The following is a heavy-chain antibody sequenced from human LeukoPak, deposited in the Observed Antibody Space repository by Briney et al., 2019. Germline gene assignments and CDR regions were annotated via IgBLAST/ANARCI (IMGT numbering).Heavy chain of an antibody. V-gene: IGHV3-48*01. J-gene: IGHJ6*02. Sequence: GGSLRLSCAASGFTFSSYSMNWVRQAPGKGLEWVSYISSSSSTIYYADSVKGRFTISRDNAKNSLYLQMNSLRAEDTAVYYCARAHRGHDSSGYYYSHYYYGMDVWGQGTTVTASS. CDR2: ISSSSSTI. CDR1: GFTFSSYS. D-gene: IGHD3-22*01. CDR3: ARAHRGHDSSGYYYSHYYYGMDV.